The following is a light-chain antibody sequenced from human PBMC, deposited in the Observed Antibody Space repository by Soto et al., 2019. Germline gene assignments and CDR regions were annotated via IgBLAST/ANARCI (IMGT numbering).Light chain of an antibody. V-gene: IGLV2-11*01. J-gene: IGLJ1*01. CDR1: SSDVGVYNY. CDR3: SSYVGATTRV. CDR2: DVS. Sequence: QSVLTQPRSVSGSPGQSVTISCTGTSSDVGVYNYVSWYQQYPGKAPKIMIYDVSKRPSGVPDRFSGSKSGNTASLTISGLQAEDEADYYCSSYVGATTRVFGTGTKVTVL.